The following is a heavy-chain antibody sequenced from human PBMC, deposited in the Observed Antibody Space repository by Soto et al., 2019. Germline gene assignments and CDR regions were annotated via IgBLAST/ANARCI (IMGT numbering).Heavy chain of an antibody. CDR2: IWYDGSNK. Sequence: ESGGGVVQPGRSLRLSCAASGFTFSSYGMHCVRLAPGKGLEWVAVIWYDGSNKYYADSVKGRFTISRDNSKNTLYLQMNSLRAEDTAVYYCARYRYNWSSGVPEFDYWGQGTLVTVSS. D-gene: IGHD1-20*01. CDR1: GFTFSSYG. V-gene: IGHV3-33*01. CDR3: ARYRYNWSSGVPEFDY. J-gene: IGHJ4*02.